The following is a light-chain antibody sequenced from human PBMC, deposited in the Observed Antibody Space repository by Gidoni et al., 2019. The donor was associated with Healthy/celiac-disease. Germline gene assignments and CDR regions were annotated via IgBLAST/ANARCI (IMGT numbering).Light chain of an antibody. CDR1: QSVSSN. V-gene: IGKV3-15*01. CDR3: QQYNNWPPGT. Sequence: EIVMTQSPATLSVAPGEKATLPCRASQSVSSNLAWYQQKPGQAPRLLIYGASTRATGIPARFSGSGSGTESTLTISSLQSEDFAVYYCQQYNNWPPGTFGQGTKLEIK. CDR2: GAS. J-gene: IGKJ2*01.